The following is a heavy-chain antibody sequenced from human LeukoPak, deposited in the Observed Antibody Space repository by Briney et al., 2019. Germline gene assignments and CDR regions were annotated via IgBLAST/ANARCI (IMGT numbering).Heavy chain of an antibody. CDR3: ARDSVVRRYDSSGYYPAPFDY. J-gene: IGHJ4*02. V-gene: IGHV3-21*01. D-gene: IGHD3-22*01. Sequence: PGGSLRLSCAASGFTFSSYSMNWVRQAPGKGLEWVSSISSSSSYMYYADSVKGRFTISRDNAKNSLYLQMNSLRAEDTAVYYCARDSVVRRYDSSGYYPAPFDYWGQGTLVTVSS. CDR1: GFTFSSYS. CDR2: ISSSSSYM.